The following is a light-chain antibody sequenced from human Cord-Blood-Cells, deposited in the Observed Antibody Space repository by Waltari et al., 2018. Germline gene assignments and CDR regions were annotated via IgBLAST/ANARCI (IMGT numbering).Light chain of an antibody. CDR3: QQRSNWPPIT. V-gene: IGKV3-11*01. Sequence: EIVLTQSPAPLSLSPGERATLSCRVSQSVSSYLAWYQQKPGQAPRLLIYDASNRATGSPVRFSGSGSGTDCTLTISSLEPEDFAVYYCQQRSNWPPITFGQGTRLEIK. CDR1: QSVSSY. CDR2: DAS. J-gene: IGKJ5*01.